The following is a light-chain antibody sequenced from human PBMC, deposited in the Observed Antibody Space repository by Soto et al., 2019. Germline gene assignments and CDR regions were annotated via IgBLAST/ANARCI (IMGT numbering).Light chain of an antibody. CDR1: QAIGND. CDR3: LQDYNRPYT. V-gene: IGKV1-6*01. J-gene: IGKJ2*01. CDR2: AAS. Sequence: AIQMTQSPSSLSASVGDRVTIPCRASQAIGNDLGWYQQKPGKAPKLLIYAASSLESGVPSRFSGSGSGTDFTLTISSLQPEDFATYYCLQDYNRPYTFGQGSRLEIK.